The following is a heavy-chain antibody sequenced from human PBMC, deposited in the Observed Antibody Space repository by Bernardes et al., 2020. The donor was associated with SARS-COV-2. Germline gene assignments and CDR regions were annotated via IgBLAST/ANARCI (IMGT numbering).Heavy chain of an antibody. D-gene: IGHD2-15*01. CDR1: GYTFTGYY. CDR3: ARGARRGLYCSGGSCFLDY. Sequence: ASVKVSCKASGYTFTGYYMHWVRQAPGQGLEWMGWINPNSGGTNYAQKFQGWVTMTRDTSISTAYMELSRLRSDDTAVYYCARGARRGLYCSGGSCFLDYWGQGTTVTVSS. V-gene: IGHV1-2*04. CDR2: INPNSGGT. J-gene: IGHJ4*03.